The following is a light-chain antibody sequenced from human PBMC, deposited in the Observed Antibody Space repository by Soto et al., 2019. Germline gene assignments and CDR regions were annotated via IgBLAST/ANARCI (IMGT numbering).Light chain of an antibody. CDR1: SSNIGAGYD. CDR2: GNS. CDR3: QSYDSSLSGSED. J-gene: IGLJ1*01. Sequence: QSVLTQPPSVSGAPGQRVTISCTGSSSNIGAGYDVHWYQQLPGTAPKLLIYGNSNRPSGVPDRFSGSKSGTSASLAITGLQAEDEADYYCQSYDSSLSGSEDFGTGTKVTV. V-gene: IGLV1-40*01.